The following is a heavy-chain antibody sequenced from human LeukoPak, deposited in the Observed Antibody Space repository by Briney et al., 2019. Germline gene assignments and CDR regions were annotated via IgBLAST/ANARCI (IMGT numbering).Heavy chain of an antibody. J-gene: IGHJ4*02. CDR2: IGTGGDT. CDR3: ARAVAAAVIDY. CDR1: GFAFSSYA. D-gene: IGHD6-13*01. Sequence: PGVSLRLSCAASGFAFSSYALHWVRRAPGKGLEWVSAIGTGGDTYYADSVMGRFTISRDNAKKSLYLHMNSLIAEDMAVYYCARAVAAAVIDYWGQGTLVTVSS. V-gene: IGHV3-47*01.